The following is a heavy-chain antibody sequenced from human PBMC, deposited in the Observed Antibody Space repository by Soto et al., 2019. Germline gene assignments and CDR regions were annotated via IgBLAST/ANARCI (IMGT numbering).Heavy chain of an antibody. D-gene: IGHD3-3*01. V-gene: IGHV3-23*01. J-gene: IGHJ4*02. Sequence: GSPRLSCAAAGFTFSTYTMSWVRQAPGKGPEWVAGFYGGGSTSTFYADSVKGRFTISRDNSKNMLFLLMNSLRAEDTAVYYRTKDRHPDGIWSFDCWGQGTLVTVSS. CDR3: TKDRHPDGIWSFDC. CDR2: FYGGGSTST. CDR1: GFTFSTYT.